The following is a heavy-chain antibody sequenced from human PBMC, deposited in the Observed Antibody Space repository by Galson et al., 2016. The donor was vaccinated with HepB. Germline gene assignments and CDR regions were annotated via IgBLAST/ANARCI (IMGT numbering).Heavy chain of an antibody. Sequence: SETLSLTCTVSGGSISSRNYYWGWIRQPPGKGLEWIGSINYSGNTYYNPSLKSRVTMSIDTSKNQFSLRLSSVTAADTAVYYCARVAWYQYGSGSYDYWGQGTLVFFSS. V-gene: IGHV4-39*01. CDR3: ARVAWYQYGSGSYDY. D-gene: IGHD3-10*01. J-gene: IGHJ4*02. CDR1: GGSISSRNYY. CDR2: INYSGNT.